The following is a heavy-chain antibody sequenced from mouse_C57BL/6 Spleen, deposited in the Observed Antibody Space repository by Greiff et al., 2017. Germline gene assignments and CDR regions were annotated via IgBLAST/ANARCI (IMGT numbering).Heavy chain of an antibody. V-gene: IGHV1-64*01. CDR1: GYTFTSYW. Sequence: QVQLQQPGAELVKPGASVKLSCKASGYTFTSYWMHWVKQRPGQGLEWIGMIHPNSGSTNYNEKFKSKATLTVDKSSSTAYMQLSSLTSEDSAVYYCARRRGTYGNDAMDYWGQGTSVTVSS. CDR3: ARRRGTYGNDAMDY. J-gene: IGHJ4*01. D-gene: IGHD2-1*01. CDR2: IHPNSGST.